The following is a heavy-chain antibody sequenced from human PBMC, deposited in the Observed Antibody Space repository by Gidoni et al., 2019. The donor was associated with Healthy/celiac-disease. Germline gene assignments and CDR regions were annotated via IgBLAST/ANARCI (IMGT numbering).Heavy chain of an antibody. D-gene: IGHD3-3*01. Sequence: QVQLVQSGAEVKKPGPSVTLSCQPSGSTFTGYYMHWVRQAPGQGLEWMGWINPNRGGTNYAKKFQGRVTMTRDTSISTAYMELSRLRSDDTAVYYCARDPWSGYYTGIPLNGMDVWGQGTTVTVSS. CDR1: GSTFTGYY. CDR3: ARDPWSGYYTGIPLNGMDV. V-gene: IGHV1-2*02. CDR2: INPNRGGT. J-gene: IGHJ6*02.